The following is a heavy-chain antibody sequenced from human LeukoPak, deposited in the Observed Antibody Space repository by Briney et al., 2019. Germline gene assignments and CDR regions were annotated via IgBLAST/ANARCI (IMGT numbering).Heavy chain of an antibody. Sequence: PSETLSLTCTVSGGSISSYYWSWIRQPAGKGLEWIGRTYTSGSTNYNPSLKSRVTMSVDTSKNQFSLKLSSVTAADTALYYCARDFYLHDYGDPLGYWGQGTLVTVSS. D-gene: IGHD4-17*01. V-gene: IGHV4-4*07. J-gene: IGHJ4*02. CDR2: TYTSGST. CDR3: ARDFYLHDYGDPLGY. CDR1: GGSISSYY.